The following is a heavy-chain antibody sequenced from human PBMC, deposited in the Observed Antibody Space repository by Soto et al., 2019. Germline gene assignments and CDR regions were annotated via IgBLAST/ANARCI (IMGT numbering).Heavy chain of an antibody. J-gene: IGHJ4*02. V-gene: IGHV1-18*01. CDR2: IIPNNGNA. D-gene: IGHD6-13*01. CDR3: ARELEAAAGSSTFDY. CDR1: GYTFTSYG. Sequence: GASVKVSCKASGYTFTSYGISWVRQAPGQGLEWMGWIIPNNGNANYAQKFQGRVTMTADESTSTAYMELSSLRSDDTAVYYCARELEAAAGSSTFDYWGEGTLVTVSS.